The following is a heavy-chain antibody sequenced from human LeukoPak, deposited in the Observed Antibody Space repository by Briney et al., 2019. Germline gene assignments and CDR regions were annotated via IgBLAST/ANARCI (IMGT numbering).Heavy chain of an antibody. CDR3: ARRGVDSASYYYMDV. J-gene: IGHJ6*03. CDR1: GGSFSGHY. V-gene: IGHV4-34*01. CDR2: INHSGST. D-gene: IGHD2-8*01. Sequence: PSETLSLTCAVYGGSFSGHYWSWIRQPPGKGLEWIGEINHSGSTNYNPSLKSRVTISVDTSKNQFSLKLSSVTAADTAVYYCARRGVDSASYYYMDVWGKGTTVTISS.